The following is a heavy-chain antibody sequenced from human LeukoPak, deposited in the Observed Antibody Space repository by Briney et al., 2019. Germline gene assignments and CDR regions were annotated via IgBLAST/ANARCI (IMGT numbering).Heavy chain of an antibody. J-gene: IGHJ3*02. D-gene: IGHD7-27*01. V-gene: IGHV3-23*01. CDR1: GFTFSSYA. CDR2: ISGSGGST. CDR3: AKVWGLARAFDI. Sequence: PGGSLRLSCAASGFTFSSYAMSWVRQAPGKGLEWVSAISGSGGSTYYADSLKGRFTISRDNSKNTLYLQMNSLRAEDTAVYCCAKVWGLARAFDIWGQGTMVTVSS.